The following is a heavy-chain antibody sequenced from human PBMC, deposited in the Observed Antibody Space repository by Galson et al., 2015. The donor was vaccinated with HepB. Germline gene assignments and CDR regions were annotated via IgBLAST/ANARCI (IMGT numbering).Heavy chain of an antibody. V-gene: IGHV3-53*01. CDR1: GFTVNSKH. CDR3: ARGVGHDAFDI. D-gene: IGHD3-16*01. J-gene: IGHJ3*02. CDR2: IHIDGRT. Sequence: SLRLSCAASGFTVNSKHMTWVRQAPGKGLEWVSAIHIDGRTYFADAVRGRLTISRDNSRNTLYLQMNSLRADDTAVYYCARGVGHDAFDIWGQGTMVTVSS.